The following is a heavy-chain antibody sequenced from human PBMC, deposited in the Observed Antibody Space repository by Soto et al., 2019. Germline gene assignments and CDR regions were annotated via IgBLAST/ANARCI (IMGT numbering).Heavy chain of an antibody. D-gene: IGHD3-3*01. Sequence: ASVKVSCKASGYTFTSYGISWVRQAPGQGLEWMGWISAYNGNTKYSQKFQGRVTITRDTSASTAYMELSSLRSEDTAVYYCARPTIQRYDFWSGNYYYYGMDVWGQGTTVTVSX. CDR3: ARPTIQRYDFWSGNYYYYGMDV. CDR2: ISAYNGNT. V-gene: IGHV1-18*01. CDR1: GYTFTSYG. J-gene: IGHJ6*02.